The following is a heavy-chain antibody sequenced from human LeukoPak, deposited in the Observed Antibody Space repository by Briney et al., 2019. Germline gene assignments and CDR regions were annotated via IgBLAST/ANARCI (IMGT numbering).Heavy chain of an antibody. J-gene: IGHJ4*02. Sequence: PSETLSLTCTVSGGPISSSSYYWGWIRQPPGKGLEWIGSIYDSGSTYYNPSLKSRVTISVDTSKNQFSLKLSSVTAADTAVYYCARLFPLDIIAANGESDYWGQGTLVTVSS. CDR3: ARLFPLDIIAANGESDY. CDR2: IYDSGST. D-gene: IGHD6-25*01. CDR1: GGPISSSSYY. V-gene: IGHV4-39*01.